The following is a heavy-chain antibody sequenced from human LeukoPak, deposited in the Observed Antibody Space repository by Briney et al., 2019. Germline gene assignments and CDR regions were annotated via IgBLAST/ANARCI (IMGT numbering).Heavy chain of an antibody. CDR1: GGSISSSSYY. CDR3: ARRGYDSSGYYYAY. Sequence: PSETLSLTCTVSGGSISSSSYYWGWIRQPPGKGLEWIGSIYYSGSTYYNPSLKSRVTISVDTSKNQFSLKLSSVTAADTAVYYCARRGYDSSGYYYAYWGQGTLVTVCS. J-gene: IGHJ4*02. CDR2: IYYSGST. D-gene: IGHD3-22*01. V-gene: IGHV4-39*01.